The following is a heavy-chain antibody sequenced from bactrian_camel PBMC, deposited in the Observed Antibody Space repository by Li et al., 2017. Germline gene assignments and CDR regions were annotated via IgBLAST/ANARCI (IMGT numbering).Heavy chain of an antibody. CDR1: GYISSRTC. D-gene: IGHD1*01. Sequence: QVQLVESGGGSVQAGGSLRLSCAASGYISSRTCLGWFRQIPGKEREGVAAIYTGGGSTYYADSVKGRFTISRDNAENTLNLQWNSLETEDTAMYYCAKVFGQLSVLEARGPRSPSP. J-gene: IGHJ4*01. CDR2: IYTGGGST. V-gene: IGHV3S1*01.